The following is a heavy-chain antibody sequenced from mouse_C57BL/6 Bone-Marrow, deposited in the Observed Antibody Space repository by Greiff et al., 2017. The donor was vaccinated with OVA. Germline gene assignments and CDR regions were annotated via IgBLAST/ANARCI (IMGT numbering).Heavy chain of an antibody. V-gene: IGHV7-3*01. CDR2: IRNKANGYTT. CDR1: GFTFTDYY. D-gene: IGHD1-1*01. Sequence: DVKLVESGGGLVQPGGSLSLSCAASGFTFTDYYMSWVRQPPGKALEWLGFIRNKANGYTTEYSASVKGRFTISRDNSQSILYLQMNALRAEDSATYYCARYFLTVVAHWYFDVWGTGTTVTVSS. CDR3: ARYFLTVVAHWYFDV. J-gene: IGHJ1*03.